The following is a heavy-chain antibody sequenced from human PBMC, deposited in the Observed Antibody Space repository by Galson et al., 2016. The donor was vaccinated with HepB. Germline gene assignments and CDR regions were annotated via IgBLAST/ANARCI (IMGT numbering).Heavy chain of an antibody. Sequence: SLRLSCAASGFTFTSYGMHWVRQAPGKGLEWVAFISYDGSDKYYADSVKGRFTISRDNSKNTLYLEMNSLRAEDTAVYYCAKDLFLFDYYYDSSGYSYWGQGTLVTVSS. J-gene: IGHJ4*02. CDR1: GFTFTSYG. CDR2: ISYDGSDK. V-gene: IGHV3-30*18. D-gene: IGHD3-22*01. CDR3: AKDLFLFDYYYDSSGYSY.